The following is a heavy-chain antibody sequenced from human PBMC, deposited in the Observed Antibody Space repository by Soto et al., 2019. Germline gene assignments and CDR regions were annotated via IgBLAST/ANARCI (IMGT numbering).Heavy chain of an antibody. V-gene: IGHV1-18*01. CDR2: ISAYNGNR. J-gene: IGHJ4*02. CDR1: GYSFATSG. Sequence: QVKLVQSGTEVKKPGASMKVSCKASGYSFATSGISWVRQAPGQGLEWMGWISAYNGNRNYDQKLQARVTMTTDTSTRTAYLELRSLRSDATAVYYCARAGQYYDSSGYTDWGQGTQVTVSS. CDR3: ARAGQYYDSSGYTD. D-gene: IGHD3-22*01.